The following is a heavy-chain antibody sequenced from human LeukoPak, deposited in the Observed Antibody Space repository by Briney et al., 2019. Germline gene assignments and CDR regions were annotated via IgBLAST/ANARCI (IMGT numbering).Heavy chain of an antibody. D-gene: IGHD3-10*01. CDR1: GFTFSNSA. V-gene: IGHV3-23*01. CDR3: AFHILLWFGELLDY. Sequence: GGSLRLSCAASGFTFSNSAMTWVRQAPGKGLEWVSAISAGGSDTIYTDSVKGRFTISRDNSKNTLYLQMNSLRAEDTAVYYCAFHILLWFGELLDYWGQGTLVTVSS. CDR2: ISAGGSDT. J-gene: IGHJ4*02.